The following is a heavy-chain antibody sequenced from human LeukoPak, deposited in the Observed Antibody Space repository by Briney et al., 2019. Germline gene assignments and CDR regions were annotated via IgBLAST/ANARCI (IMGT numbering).Heavy chain of an antibody. CDR3: ARDLITMVRGVIIGNDAFDI. D-gene: IGHD3-10*01. J-gene: IGHJ3*02. Sequence: GGSLRLSCAASGFTFSSYSMNWVRQAPGKGLEWVSYISSSSTIYYADSVKGRFTISRDNAKNSLYLQMNSLRAEDTAVYYCARDLITMVRGVIIGNDAFDIWGQGTMVTVSS. CDR2: ISSSSTI. V-gene: IGHV3-48*01. CDR1: GFTFSSYS.